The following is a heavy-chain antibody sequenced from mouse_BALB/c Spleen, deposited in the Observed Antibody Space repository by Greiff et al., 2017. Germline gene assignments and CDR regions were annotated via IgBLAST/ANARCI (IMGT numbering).Heavy chain of an antibody. CDR1: GYTFTSYN. J-gene: IGHJ2*01. Sequence: QVQLQQPGAELVKPGASVKMSCKASGYTFTSYNMHWVKQTPGQGLEWIGAIYPGNGDTSYNQKFKGKATLTADKSSSTAYMQLSSLTSEDSAVYYCARGDYDGGFDYWGQGTTLTVSS. CDR3: ARGDYDGGFDY. CDR2: IYPGNGDT. V-gene: IGHV1-12*01. D-gene: IGHD2-4*01.